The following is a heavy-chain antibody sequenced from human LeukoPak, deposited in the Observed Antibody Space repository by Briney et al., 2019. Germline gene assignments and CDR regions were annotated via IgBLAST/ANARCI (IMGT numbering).Heavy chain of an antibody. D-gene: IGHD2-15*01. CDR1: GFIFSSYG. J-gene: IGHJ4*02. V-gene: IGHV3-23*01. CDR2: ISGSGGST. CDR3: AKGRTYCSGTSCYFFDF. Sequence: GGSLRLSCAASGFIFSSYGMSWVRQAPGKGLEWVSGISGSGGSTDYADSVKGRFTISRDNSKKTVYLQMNSLRAEDTAIYYCAKGRTYCSGTSCYFFDFWGQGTLVTVSS.